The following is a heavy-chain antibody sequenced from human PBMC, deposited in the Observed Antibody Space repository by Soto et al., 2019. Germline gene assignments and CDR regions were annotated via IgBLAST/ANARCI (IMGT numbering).Heavy chain of an antibody. CDR2: IGGSGGGT. Sequence: DVQLLESGGGLVQPGTSLKLSCAASGFPFDIYTMSWVRQAPGKGLEWVSLIGGSGGGTNYAASVRGRFTTTRDNSKNTLYQHMRSLRPEDTAMYYCVNTRGLIDYWGQGTLVTVSS. J-gene: IGHJ4*02. CDR3: VNTRGLIDY. D-gene: IGHD1-1*01. V-gene: IGHV3-23*01. CDR1: GFPFDIYT.